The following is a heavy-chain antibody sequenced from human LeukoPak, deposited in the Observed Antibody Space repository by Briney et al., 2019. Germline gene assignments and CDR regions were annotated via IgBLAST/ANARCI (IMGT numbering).Heavy chain of an antibody. CDR1: GGTFSSYA. D-gene: IGHD3-16*02. CDR2: IIPIFGTA. J-gene: IGHJ4*02. V-gene: IGHV1-69*01. Sequence: ASVKVSCKASGGTFSSYAISWVRQAPGQGLEWMGGIIPIFGTANYAQKFQGRVTITADESTSTAYMELSSLRSGDTAVYYCARADYDYVWGSYRYSGFDYWGQGTLVTVSS. CDR3: ARADYDYVWGSYRYSGFDY.